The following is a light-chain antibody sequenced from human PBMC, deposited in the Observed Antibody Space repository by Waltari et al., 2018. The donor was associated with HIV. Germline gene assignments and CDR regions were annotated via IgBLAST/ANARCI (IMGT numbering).Light chain of an antibody. Sequence: QSALTQPRSVSGSPAQSVTISCTGTSSAVGTSNYVSWYQQHPGKAPKLMIYDVSKRPSGVPDRFSGSKSGNTASLTISGLQAEDEADFYCCSYAGTYTWVFGGGTKLTVL. CDR1: SSAVGTSNY. J-gene: IGLJ3*02. CDR2: DVS. CDR3: CSYAGTYTWV. V-gene: IGLV2-11*01.